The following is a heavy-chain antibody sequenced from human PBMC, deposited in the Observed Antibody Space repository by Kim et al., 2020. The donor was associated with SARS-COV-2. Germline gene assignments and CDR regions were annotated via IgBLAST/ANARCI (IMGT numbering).Heavy chain of an antibody. J-gene: IGHJ5*02. D-gene: IGHD1-26*01. Sequence: SETLSLTCTVSGGSISSYYWSWIRQRPGKGLDRIGYIYYSGSTNYNPSLNSRVTITVDTSKNQFSLKLSPVTAADTAVYYCARHEAPGDSGSYSDVYWFDPWGQGTLVTVSS. V-gene: IGHV4-59*08. CDR3: ARHEAPGDSGSYSDVYWFDP. CDR1: GGSISSYY. CDR2: IYYSGST.